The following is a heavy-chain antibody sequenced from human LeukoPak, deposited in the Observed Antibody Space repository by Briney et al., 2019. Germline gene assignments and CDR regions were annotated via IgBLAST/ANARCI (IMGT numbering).Heavy chain of an antibody. CDR2: ISYDGSNK. Sequence: GRSLRLSCAASGFTFSNYPMHWVRQAPGKGLEWVAVISYDGSNKYYADSVKGRFTISRDNSKNTLYLQMNSLRAEDTAVYYCAKIIIAVAGDDDAFDIWGQGTMVTVSS. CDR3: AKIIIAVAGDDDAFDI. CDR1: GFTFSNYP. V-gene: IGHV3-30*18. D-gene: IGHD6-19*01. J-gene: IGHJ3*02.